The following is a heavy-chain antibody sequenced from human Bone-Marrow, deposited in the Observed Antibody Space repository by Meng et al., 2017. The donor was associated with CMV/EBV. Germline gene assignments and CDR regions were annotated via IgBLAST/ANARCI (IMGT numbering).Heavy chain of an antibody. Sequence: SQMISCAASGFTFTSYMLNWVRQAPGKGLEWVGVISFRGSDEYYADSVQGRFTISRDSSKYTLYLQMNRLTVEETAVYFCARDRVVSSSNGGYFQAWGQGTLVTVSS. V-gene: IGHV3-30*14. D-gene: IGHD6-13*01. J-gene: IGHJ1*01. CDR1: GFTFTSYM. CDR2: ISFRGSDE. CDR3: ARDRVVSSSNGGYFQA.